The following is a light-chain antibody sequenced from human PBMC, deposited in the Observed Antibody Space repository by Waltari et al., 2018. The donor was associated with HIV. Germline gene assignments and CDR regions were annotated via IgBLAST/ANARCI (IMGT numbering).Light chain of an antibody. CDR3: QQTNSFPFT. J-gene: IGKJ5*01. CDR1: QGISPW. V-gene: IGKV1-12*01. CDR2: GAS. Sequence: DIQMTQSPSSVSAYVGARVTLTCRATQGISPWIAWYQQKPGKAPKLLISGASNLEPGVPSRFSGSGSGTSFSLTITSLQADDFAIYYCQQTNSFPFTFGQGTRLEIK.